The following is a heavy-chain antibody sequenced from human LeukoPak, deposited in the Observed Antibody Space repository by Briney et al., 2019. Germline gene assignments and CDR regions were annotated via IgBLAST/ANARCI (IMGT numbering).Heavy chain of an antibody. Sequence: ASVKVSCKASGYTFTGYYMHWVRQAPGQGLEWMGWINPNSGGTNYAQKFQGRVTITRDTSISTAYMELSRLRSDDTAVYYCARAGSSTSWPFDYWGQGTLVTVSS. CDR3: ARAGSSTSWPFDY. CDR2: INPNSGGT. CDR1: GYTFTGYY. D-gene: IGHD2-2*01. V-gene: IGHV1-2*02. J-gene: IGHJ4*02.